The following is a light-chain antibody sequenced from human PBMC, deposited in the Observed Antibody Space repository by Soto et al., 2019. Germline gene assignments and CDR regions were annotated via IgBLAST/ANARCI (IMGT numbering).Light chain of an antibody. CDR1: TSNIGDNY. V-gene: IGLV1-51*01. J-gene: IGLJ2*01. CDR3: GTWDYTLSAVV. CDR2: DNT. Sequence: QSVLTQPPSVSAAPGQTVTITCSGRTSNIGDNYVSWYQQLPGTAPKLLIYDNTERPSGIPDRFSGSKSGTSATLGITGLQTGDEADYYCGTWDYTLSAVVFGGGTKLTVL.